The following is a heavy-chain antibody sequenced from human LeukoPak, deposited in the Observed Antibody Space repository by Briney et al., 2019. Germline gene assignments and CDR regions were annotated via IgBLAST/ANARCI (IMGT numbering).Heavy chain of an antibody. CDR3: GRVTRVTSSNCYLDH. CDR2: VYYSGIS. CDR1: GGSITTSTSY. D-gene: IGHD4-17*01. Sequence: SETLSLTCSVSGGSITTSTSYWGWLRQAPGKGLEWIGSVYYSGISYYTPSLKSRVSISVDTPRSQFSLTLTSVTAADTAVFYCGRVTRVTSSNCYLDHWGQGTLVTVSS. J-gene: IGHJ4*02. V-gene: IGHV4-39*07.